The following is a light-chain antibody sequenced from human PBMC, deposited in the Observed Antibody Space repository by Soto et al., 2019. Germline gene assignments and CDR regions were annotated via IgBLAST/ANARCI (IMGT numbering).Light chain of an antibody. CDR2: ANN. CDR3: AAWDDSLNGVV. J-gene: IGLJ2*01. V-gene: IGLV1-44*01. CDR1: SSNIGSNT. Sequence: QSVLTQPPSASGTPGQRVTISCSGSSSNIGSNTVSWYQQLPGTGPTLLIYANNQRPSGVPDRFSGSKSGTSASLAISGLQPEDEADYHCAAWDDSLNGVVFGGGTKLTVL.